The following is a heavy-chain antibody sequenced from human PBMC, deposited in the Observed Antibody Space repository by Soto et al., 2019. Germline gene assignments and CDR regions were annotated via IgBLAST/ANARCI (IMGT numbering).Heavy chain of an antibody. Sequence: SETLSLTCAVYGGYFSGYYWSWIRQPPGKGLEWIGEINHSGSTNYNPSLKRRVTISVDTSKNQFSLKLSSVTAADTAVYYCARAGLSGYYFDYWGQGTLVTVSS. J-gene: IGHJ4*02. CDR3: ARAGLSGYYFDY. CDR2: INHSGST. D-gene: IGHD3-22*01. V-gene: IGHV4-34*01. CDR1: GGYFSGYY.